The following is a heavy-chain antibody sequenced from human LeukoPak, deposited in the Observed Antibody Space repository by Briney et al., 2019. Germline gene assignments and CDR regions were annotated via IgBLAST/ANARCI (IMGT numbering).Heavy chain of an antibody. CDR3: ARGWQINSSGGFVDP. V-gene: IGHV1-2*02. D-gene: IGHD6-6*01. CDR2: INPSSGAT. Sequence: GASLTVSCQASGYGFTDYYVHWIRQAPGQGLEWMGWINPSSGATIYAQKFQGRVTMTRDTFTTTAYMEINSLVSDDTAVYYCARGWQINSSGGFVDPWGQGTLVTVSS. J-gene: IGHJ5*02. CDR1: GYGFTDYY.